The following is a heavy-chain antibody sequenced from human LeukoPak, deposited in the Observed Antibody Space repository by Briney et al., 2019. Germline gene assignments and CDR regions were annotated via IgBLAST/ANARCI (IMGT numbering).Heavy chain of an antibody. CDR1: GFTFSSYA. D-gene: IGHD6-19*01. V-gene: IGHV3-21*01. Sequence: GGSLRLSCAASGFTFSSYAMNWVRQAPGKGLEWVSSISSSSSYIYYADSVKGRFTISRDNAKNSLYLQMNSLRAEDTAVYYCARDPRGQWLVPGDFDYWGQGTLVTVSS. J-gene: IGHJ4*02. CDR3: ARDPRGQWLVPGDFDY. CDR2: ISSSSSYI.